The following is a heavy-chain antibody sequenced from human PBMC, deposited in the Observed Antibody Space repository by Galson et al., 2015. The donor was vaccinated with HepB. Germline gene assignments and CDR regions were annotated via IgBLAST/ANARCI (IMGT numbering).Heavy chain of an antibody. Sequence: QSGAEVKKPGESLKISCKGSGYSFTSYWIGWVRQMPGKGLEWMGIIYPGDSDTRYSPSFQGQVTISADKSISTAYLQWSSLKASDTAMYYCASILLDSSGWYGVDYWGQGTLVTVSS. CDR2: IYPGDSDT. CDR3: ASILLDSSGWYGVDY. D-gene: IGHD6-19*01. J-gene: IGHJ4*02. CDR1: GYSFTSYW. V-gene: IGHV5-51*01.